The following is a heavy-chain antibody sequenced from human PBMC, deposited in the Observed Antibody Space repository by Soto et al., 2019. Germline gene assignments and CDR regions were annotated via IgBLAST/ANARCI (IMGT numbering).Heavy chain of an antibody. D-gene: IGHD3-3*01. CDR3: AKDLDPYDFWSGYLHY. V-gene: IGHV3-23*01. Sequence: EVQLLESGGGLVQPGGSLRLSCAASRFTFSSYAMSWVRQAPGKGLEWVPAISGSGGSTYYADSVKGGFTISRDNSKNTLYLQMNGLRAEDTAFYYCAKDLDPYDFWSGYLHYWGQGTLVTVSS. CDR2: ISGSGGST. CDR1: RFTFSSYA. J-gene: IGHJ4*02.